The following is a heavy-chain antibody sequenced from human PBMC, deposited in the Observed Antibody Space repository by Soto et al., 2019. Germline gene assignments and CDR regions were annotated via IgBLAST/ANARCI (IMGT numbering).Heavy chain of an antibody. Sequence: ASVKVSCKASGYTFTGYYMHCVRQSPGQGLEWMGWINPNSGGTNYAQKFQGRVTMTRDTSISTAYMELSRLRSDDTAVYYCASGGWYIGAPFDYWGQGTLVTVSS. D-gene: IGHD6-19*01. CDR1: GYTFTGYY. J-gene: IGHJ4*02. V-gene: IGHV1-2*02. CDR2: INPNSGGT. CDR3: ASGGWYIGAPFDY.